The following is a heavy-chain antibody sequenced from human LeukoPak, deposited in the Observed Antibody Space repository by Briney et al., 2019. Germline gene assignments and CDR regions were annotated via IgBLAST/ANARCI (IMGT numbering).Heavy chain of an antibody. CDR1: GYTFTSYG. Sequence: ASVKVSCKASGYTFTSYGISWVRQAPGQGLEWMGWVSAYNGETSYAQKIQGRVTMSTDTSTNTAYMDLTSLRSDDTAVYYCARTDYGPRQDSWGQGTLVTVSS. V-gene: IGHV1-18*01. CDR3: ARTDYGPRQDS. J-gene: IGHJ4*02. D-gene: IGHD4-17*01. CDR2: VSAYNGET.